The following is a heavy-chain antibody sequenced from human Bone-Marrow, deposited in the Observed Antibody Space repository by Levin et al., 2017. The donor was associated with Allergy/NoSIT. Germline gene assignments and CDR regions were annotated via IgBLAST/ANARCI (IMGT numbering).Heavy chain of an antibody. V-gene: IGHV3-30-3*01. J-gene: IGHJ4*02. D-gene: IGHD3-3*01. CDR3: VRVGALSGYYTLFDY. Sequence: GGSLRLSCAASGFTFSNYAMHWVRQAPGKGLEWVAVIAYDGSNRYYADSVKGRFTISRDDSKKTVYLQMNSLRAEDTAVYYCVRVGALSGYYTLFDYWGQGTLVTVSS. CDR1: GFTFSNYA. CDR2: IAYDGSNR.